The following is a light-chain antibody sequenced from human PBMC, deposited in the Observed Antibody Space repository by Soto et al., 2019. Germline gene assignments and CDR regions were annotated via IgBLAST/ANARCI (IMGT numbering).Light chain of an antibody. J-gene: IGKJ1*01. CDR3: QQYGSSPRT. CDR1: QSVSSSY. Sequence: EIVLTQSPGTLSLSPGERATLSCRASQSVSSSYLAWYQQKPDQAPRLLIYGASSRATGIPDRFSGSGSGPDFTLTISRLEPEDFALYYCQQYGSSPRTFGQGTKVEIK. CDR2: GAS. V-gene: IGKV3-20*01.